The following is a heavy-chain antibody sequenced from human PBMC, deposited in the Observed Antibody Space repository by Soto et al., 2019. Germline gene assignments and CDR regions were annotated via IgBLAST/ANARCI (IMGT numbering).Heavy chain of an antibody. D-gene: IGHD3-22*01. V-gene: IGHV3-23*01. CDR2: ISGSGGST. Sequence: PGGSLRLSCAASGFTFSSYAMSWVRQAPGKGLEWVSAISGSGGSTYYADSVKGRFTISRDNSKNTLYLQMNSLRAEDTAVYYCAKSALGITMIVVATFDYWGQGTLVTVSS. CDR1: GFTFSSYA. CDR3: AKSALGITMIVVATFDY. J-gene: IGHJ4*02.